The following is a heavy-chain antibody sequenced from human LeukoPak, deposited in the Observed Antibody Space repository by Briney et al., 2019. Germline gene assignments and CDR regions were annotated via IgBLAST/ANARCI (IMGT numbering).Heavy chain of an antibody. V-gene: IGHV4-39*07. CDR1: GGSISTSNYY. J-gene: IGHJ5*02. D-gene: IGHD3-10*01. Sequence: PSETLSLTCTVSGGSISTSNYYWGWVRQPPGKGLEWIGNIFYSGSTYYSPSLKSRVTISLDTSRNQFSLKLNSVTAADTAVYYCARQRITMVRGVISWFDPWGQGTLVTVSS. CDR2: IFYSGST. CDR3: ARQRITMVRGVISWFDP.